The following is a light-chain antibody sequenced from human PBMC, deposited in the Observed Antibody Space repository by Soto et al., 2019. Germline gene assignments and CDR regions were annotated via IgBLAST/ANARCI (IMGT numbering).Light chain of an antibody. CDR3: QQHNDWPPWT. J-gene: IGKJ1*01. CDR1: QSVSNN. V-gene: IGKV3-15*01. Sequence: EILMTQSPATLSVSPGDRATLSCRASQSVSNNLAWYQQRPGQAPRLLIYGASTRATGIPARFSGSGSGTEFTLTISSLQSEDFAVYYCQQHNDWPPWTFGQGTK. CDR2: GAS.